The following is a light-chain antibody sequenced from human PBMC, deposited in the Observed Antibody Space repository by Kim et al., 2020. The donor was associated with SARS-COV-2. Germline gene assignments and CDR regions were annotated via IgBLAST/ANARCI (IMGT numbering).Light chain of an antibody. CDR2: RNN. J-gene: IGLJ2*01. V-gene: IGLV1-47*01. Sequence: QRVTISCSGKNSDNGSNYVYWFQQLPGTAPKRLIYRNNQRPSGVPDRFSGSKSGTSASLAISGLRSEDEADYYCASWDDSLSGPVFGGGTQLTVL. CDR1: NSDNGSNY. CDR3: ASWDDSLSGPV.